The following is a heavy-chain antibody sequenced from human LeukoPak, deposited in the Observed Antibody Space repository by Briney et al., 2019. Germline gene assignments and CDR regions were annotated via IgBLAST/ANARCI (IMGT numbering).Heavy chain of an antibody. CDR2: INPSGGST. CDR1: GYTFTSYY. CDR3: ARDSALGYYGSGSYH. D-gene: IGHD3-10*01. Sequence: ASVKVSCKASGYTFTSYYMHWVRQAPGQGLEWMGIINPSGGSTSYAQKFQGRVTMTRDTSTSTVYMELSRLRSDDTAVYYCARDSALGYYGSGSYHWGQGTLVTVSS. V-gene: IGHV1-46*01. J-gene: IGHJ4*02.